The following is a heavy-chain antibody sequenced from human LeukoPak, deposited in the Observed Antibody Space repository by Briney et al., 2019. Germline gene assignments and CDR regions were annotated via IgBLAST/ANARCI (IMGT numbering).Heavy chain of an antibody. CDR1: GGSISSYY. Sequence: SETLSLTCTVSGGSISSYYWSWIRQPAGKGLEWIGRIYTSGSTNYNPSLKSRVTMSVGTSKNQFSLKLSSVTAADTAVYYCARVGCSSTSCFRSWFDPWGRGTLVTVSS. J-gene: IGHJ5*02. D-gene: IGHD2-2*01. V-gene: IGHV4-4*07. CDR2: IYTSGST. CDR3: ARVGCSSTSCFRSWFDP.